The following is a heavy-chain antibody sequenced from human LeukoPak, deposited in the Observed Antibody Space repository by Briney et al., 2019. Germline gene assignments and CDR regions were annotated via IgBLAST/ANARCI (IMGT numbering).Heavy chain of an antibody. V-gene: IGHV1-18*01. Sequence: ASVKVSCKASGYTFTSHGISWVRQAPGQGLEWMGWISAYNGKTNYAEKFQGRVTMTTDSSPTTAYMELRSLKSDDTAVYYCSRGAGATLDLWGQGTMVTVSS. CDR1: GYTFTSHG. CDR2: ISAYNGKT. CDR3: SRGAGATLDL. J-gene: IGHJ3*01. D-gene: IGHD1-26*01.